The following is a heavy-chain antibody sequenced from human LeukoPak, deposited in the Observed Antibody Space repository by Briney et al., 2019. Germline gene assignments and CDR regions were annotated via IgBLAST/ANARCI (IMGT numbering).Heavy chain of an antibody. V-gene: IGHV3-11*01. CDR1: GFTFSDYY. CDR3: ARVDRVTAIQELDY. CDR2: ISSSGSTI. D-gene: IGHD2-21*02. J-gene: IGHJ4*02. Sequence: GGSLRLSCAASGFTFSDYYMTWIRQAPGKGLEWVSCISSSGSTIFYADSVKGRFAISRDNAKSSLFLQMNSLRAEDTAVYYCARVDRVTAIQELDYWGQGTLVTVSS.